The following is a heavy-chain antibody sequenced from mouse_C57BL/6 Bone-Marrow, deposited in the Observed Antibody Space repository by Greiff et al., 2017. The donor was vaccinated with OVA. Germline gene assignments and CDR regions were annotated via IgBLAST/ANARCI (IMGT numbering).Heavy chain of an antibody. D-gene: IGHD1-1*01. J-gene: IGHJ2*01. Sequence: EVHLVESGGDLVKPGGSLKLSCAASGFTFSSYGMSWVRQTPDKRLEWVATISSGGSYTYYPDSVKGRFTISRDNAKNTLYLQLSSLKSEYTAMYYCARHGDYGSFFDYWGQGTTLTVSS. V-gene: IGHV5-6*01. CDR1: GFTFSSYG. CDR3: ARHGDYGSFFDY. CDR2: ISSGGSYT.